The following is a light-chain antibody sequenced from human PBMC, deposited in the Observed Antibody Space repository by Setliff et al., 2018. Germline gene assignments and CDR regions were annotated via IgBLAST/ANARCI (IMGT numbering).Light chain of an antibody. V-gene: IGLV2-14*03. CDR3: SSYTSLSTRV. CDR2: DVS. CDR1: SSDVGAYNY. Sequence: QSVLAQPASVSGSPGQSITISCTGTSSDVGAYNYVSWYQQHPGKAPKLMIYDVSNRSSGVSNRFSGSKSGNTASLSISGLQAEDEADYYCSSYTSLSTRVLGTGTKVTVL. J-gene: IGLJ1*01.